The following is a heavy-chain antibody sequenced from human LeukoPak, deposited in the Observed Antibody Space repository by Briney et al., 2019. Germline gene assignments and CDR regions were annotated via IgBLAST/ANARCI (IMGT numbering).Heavy chain of an antibody. CDR1: ALTFTSNK. CDR3: ARVDSGGYYSDIDY. CDR2: SSRSRSYI. V-gene: IGHV3-21*01. Sequence: GRSLTPACAPPALTFTSNKIGSVRQPPGKWLEWVSSSSRSRSYIYYADSLKGRFTISRDNAKNSVYLQMNSLRAEDTAVYYCARVDSGGYYSDIDYWGEGTLVTVSS. J-gene: IGHJ4*02. D-gene: IGHD1-26*01.